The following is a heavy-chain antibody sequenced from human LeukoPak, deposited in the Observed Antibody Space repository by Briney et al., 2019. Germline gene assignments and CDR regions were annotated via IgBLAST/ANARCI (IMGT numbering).Heavy chain of an antibody. Sequence: SETLSLTCTVSGGSIGSTSYYWGWIRQPPGKGLDWIGSVYYSGSTDYNPSLKSRVTISLDTSKNQFSLKLSSVTATDTAVYYCARHPYSLDPFDYWGQGSLVTVSS. V-gene: IGHV4-39*01. CDR3: ARHPYSLDPFDY. D-gene: IGHD1-1*01. CDR2: VYYSGST. CDR1: GGSIGSTSYY. J-gene: IGHJ4*02.